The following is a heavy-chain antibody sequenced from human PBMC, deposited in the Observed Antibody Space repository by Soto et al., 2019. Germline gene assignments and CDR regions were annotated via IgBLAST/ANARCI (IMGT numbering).Heavy chain of an antibody. CDR3: ATNYGSGSAHFDN. V-gene: IGHV1-69*02. Sequence: QVQLVQSGAEVKKPGSSVKVSCTASGDTFNFYTISWVRQAPGQGLEWMGRIIPMLGMSNYAQNFQGRVTMXAXXSTSTAYMELSSLRSEDTALYYCATNYGSGSAHFDNWGQGTLVTVSS. CDR1: GDTFNFYT. CDR2: IIPMLGMS. D-gene: IGHD3-10*01. J-gene: IGHJ4*02.